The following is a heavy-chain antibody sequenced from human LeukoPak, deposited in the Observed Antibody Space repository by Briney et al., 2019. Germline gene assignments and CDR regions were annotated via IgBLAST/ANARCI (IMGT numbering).Heavy chain of an antibody. CDR2: IYYSGST. CDR3: ASTLSLDSYDCVWGSYRIRFDY. CDR1: GGSISSSSYY. Sequence: SETLSLTCTDSGGSISSSSYYWGWIRQPPGKGLEWIGSIYYSGSTYYNPSLKSRVTISVDTSKNQFSLKLSSVTAADTAVYYCASTLSLDSYDCVWGSYRIRFDYWGQGTLVTVSS. V-gene: IGHV4-39*01. D-gene: IGHD3-16*02. J-gene: IGHJ4*02.